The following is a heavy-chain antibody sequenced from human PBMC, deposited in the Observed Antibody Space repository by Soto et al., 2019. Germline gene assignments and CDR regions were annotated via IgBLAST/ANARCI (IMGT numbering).Heavy chain of an antibody. Sequence: QVQLVESGGGVVQPGTSPRLSCEASGFTFSGFGMHWVRQAPGKGLEWVAVIWYDGSKKYYADCVKGRFTISRDNSKNALYLQMNSLRSEDTAVYYCARVRGGSYGGNSAHFDIWGQGTLVTVSS. D-gene: IGHD4-17*01. V-gene: IGHV3-33*01. J-gene: IGHJ3*02. CDR2: IWYDGSKK. CDR3: ARVRGGSYGGNSAHFDI. CDR1: GFTFSGFG.